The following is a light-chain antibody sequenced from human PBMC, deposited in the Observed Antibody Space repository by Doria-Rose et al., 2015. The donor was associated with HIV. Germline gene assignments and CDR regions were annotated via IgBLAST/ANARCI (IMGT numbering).Light chain of an antibody. CDR2: WAS. J-gene: IGKJ3*01. Sequence: DIQMTQSPESLSMSLGERATLNCKTNQSLLYTSKNYLAWYQQKPGQPPKLLIYWASTRQSGVTARFSGSGSGTDFTLTISSLEAEDVAVYYCQQYYDTPSFGPGTTVDIK. CDR1: QSLLYTSKNY. CDR3: QQYYDTPS. V-gene: IGKV4-1*01.